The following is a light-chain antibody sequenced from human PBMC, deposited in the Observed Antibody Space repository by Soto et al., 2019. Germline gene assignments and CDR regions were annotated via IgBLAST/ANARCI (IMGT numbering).Light chain of an antibody. J-gene: IGKJ2*01. CDR3: QQSSNWPPYT. Sequence: EIVLTQSPATLSLSPGERATLSCRASQSVSSSLAWYQQKPGQAPRLLIYDASSRATGIPARFSGSGSGTDFTLTISSLEPEDFVVYYCQQSSNWPPYTFGQGTKLEI. CDR1: QSVSSS. V-gene: IGKV3-11*01. CDR2: DAS.